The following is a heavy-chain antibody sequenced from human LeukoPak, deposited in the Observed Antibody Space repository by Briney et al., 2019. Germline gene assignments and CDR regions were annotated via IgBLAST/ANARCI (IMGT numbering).Heavy chain of an antibody. CDR3: AKGSGYTYGYPGY. CDR1: GFIFSSYG. V-gene: IGHV3-30*02. J-gene: IGHJ4*02. Sequence: PGGSLRLSCAASGFIFSSYGMHWVRQPPGKGLEWVAFIRSDGSDTYSADSVKGRFTISRDTSKNTLYLQMNSLRAEDTAVYYCAKGSGYTYGYPGYWGQGTLVTVSS. CDR2: IRSDGSDT. D-gene: IGHD5-18*01.